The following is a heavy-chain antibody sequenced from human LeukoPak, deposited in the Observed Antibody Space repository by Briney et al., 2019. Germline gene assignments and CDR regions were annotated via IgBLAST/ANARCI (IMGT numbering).Heavy chain of an antibody. CDR1: GFTFSSYS. CDR3: AKDRRYSSGWFAGFDP. J-gene: IGHJ5*02. Sequence: GGSLRLSCAASGFTFSSYSMNWVRQAPGKGLEWVSSISSSSSYIYYADSVKGRFTISRDNSKNTLYLQMNSLRAEDTAVYYCAKDRRYSSGWFAGFDPWGQGTLVTVSS. V-gene: IGHV3-21*04. CDR2: ISSSSSYI. D-gene: IGHD6-19*01.